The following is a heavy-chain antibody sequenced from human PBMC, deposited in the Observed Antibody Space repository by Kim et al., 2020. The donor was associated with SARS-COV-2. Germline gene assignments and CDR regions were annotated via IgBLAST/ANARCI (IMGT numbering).Heavy chain of an antibody. D-gene: IGHD3-10*01. V-gene: IGHV4-39*01. Sequence: SETLSLTCTVSGGSISSSSYYWGWLRQPPGKGREWIGSIYYSRNTYYNPSLQSRVTISVDTSKNQFSLKLSSVTAADTAEYSCAGMWFGELICFYPSGQG. CDR2: IYYSRNT. J-gene: IGHJ5*02. CDR3: AGMWFGELICFYP. CDR1: GGSISSSSYY.